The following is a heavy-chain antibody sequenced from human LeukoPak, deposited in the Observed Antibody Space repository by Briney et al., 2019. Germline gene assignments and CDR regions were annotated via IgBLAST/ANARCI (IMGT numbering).Heavy chain of an antibody. D-gene: IGHD1-14*01. CDR2: IYYSGST. J-gene: IGHJ4*02. CDR1: GGSISSYY. Sequence: SETLSLTCTVSGGSISSYYWSWIRQPPGKGLEWIGYIYYSGSTNYNHSLKSRVTISVDTSKNQFSLKLSSVTAADTAVYYCARRNSVTVAFDYWGQGTLVTVSS. CDR3: ARRNSVTVAFDY. V-gene: IGHV4-59*01.